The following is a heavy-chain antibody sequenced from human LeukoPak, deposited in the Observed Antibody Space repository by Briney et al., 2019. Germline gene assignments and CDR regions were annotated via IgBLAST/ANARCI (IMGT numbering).Heavy chain of an antibody. CDR3: AKLERGYSYAYFDY. CDR2: ISGSGGST. D-gene: IGHD5-18*01. CDR1: GFTFSSYA. V-gene: IGHV3-23*01. Sequence: GGSLRLSCAASGFTFSSYAMSWVRQAPGKGLEWVSAISGSGGSTYYADSVKGRFTISRDNSKSTLYLQMNSLRAEDTAVYYCAKLERGYSYAYFDYWGQGTLVTVSS. J-gene: IGHJ4*02.